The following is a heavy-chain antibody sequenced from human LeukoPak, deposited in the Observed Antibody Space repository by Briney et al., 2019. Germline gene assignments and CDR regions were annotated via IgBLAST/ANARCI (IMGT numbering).Heavy chain of an antibody. CDR3: ARTTEGGYTSDYFYYYMDV. J-gene: IGHJ6*03. CDR1: GGSISSSSYY. CDR2: IYYSGST. Sequence: SETLSLTCTVSGGSISSSSYYWGWIRQPPGKGLEWIGSIYYSGSTYYNPSLKSRVTISVDTSKNQFSLKLSSVTAADTAVYYCARTTEGGYTSDYFYYYMDVWGKGTTVTISS. V-gene: IGHV4-39*07. D-gene: IGHD5-18*01.